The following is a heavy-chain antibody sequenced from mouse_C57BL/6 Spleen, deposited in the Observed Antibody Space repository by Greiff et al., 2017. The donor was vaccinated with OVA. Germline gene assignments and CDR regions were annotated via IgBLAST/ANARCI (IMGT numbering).Heavy chain of an antibody. CDR1: GYTFTSYW. CDR3: ARRGVYYDYEGFAY. D-gene: IGHD2-4*01. J-gene: IGHJ3*01. CDR2: IYPSDSET. Sequence: VQLQQPGAELVRPGSSVKLSCKASGYTFTSYWMAWVKQRPGQGLEWIGNIYPSDSETHYNQKFKDKATLTVDKSSSTAYMQLSSLTSEDSAVYDCARRGVYYDYEGFAYWGQGTLVTVSA. V-gene: IGHV1-61*01.